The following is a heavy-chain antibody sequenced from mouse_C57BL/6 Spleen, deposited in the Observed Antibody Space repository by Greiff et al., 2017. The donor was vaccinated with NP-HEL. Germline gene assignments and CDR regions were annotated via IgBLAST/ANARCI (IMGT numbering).Heavy chain of an antibody. Sequence: QVQLQQPGTELVKPGASVKLSCKASGYTFTSYWMHWVKQRPGQGLEWIGNINPSNGGTNYNEKFKSKATLTLDKSSSTAYMQLSSLTSEDSAVDYCARVDYDGYYFDYWGQGTTLTVSS. J-gene: IGHJ2*01. CDR2: INPSNGGT. V-gene: IGHV1-53*01. CDR1: GYTFTSYW. D-gene: IGHD2-4*01. CDR3: ARVDYDGYYFDY.